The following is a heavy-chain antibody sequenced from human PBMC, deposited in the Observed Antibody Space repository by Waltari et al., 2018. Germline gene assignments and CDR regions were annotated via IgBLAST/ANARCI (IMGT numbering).Heavy chain of an antibody. CDR1: GGSISSGSYY. V-gene: IGHV4-61*02. J-gene: IGHJ6*02. CDR2: IYTSGST. Sequence: QVQLQESGPGLVKPSQTLSLTCTVSGGSISSGSYYWSWIRQPAGKGLEWIGRIYTSGSTNYNPSLKSRVTISVDTSKNQFSLKLSSVTAADTAVYYCAREGLRYVTGYYNENYYGMDVWGQGTTVTVSS. CDR3: AREGLRYVTGYYNENYYGMDV. D-gene: IGHD3-9*01.